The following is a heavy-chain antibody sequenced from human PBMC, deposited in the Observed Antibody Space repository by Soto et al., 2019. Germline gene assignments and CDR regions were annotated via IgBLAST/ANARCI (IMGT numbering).Heavy chain of an antibody. CDR3: AKAIYELWFGKLSNWFDP. CDR2: ISGSGGST. Sequence: PGGSLRLSCAASGFTFSSYAMSWVRQAPGKGLEWVSAISGSGGSTYYADSVKGRFTISRDNSKNTLYLQMNSLRAEDTAVYYFAKAIYELWFGKLSNWFDPWGQGTLVTVSS. J-gene: IGHJ5*02. V-gene: IGHV3-23*01. CDR1: GFTFSSYA. D-gene: IGHD3-10*01.